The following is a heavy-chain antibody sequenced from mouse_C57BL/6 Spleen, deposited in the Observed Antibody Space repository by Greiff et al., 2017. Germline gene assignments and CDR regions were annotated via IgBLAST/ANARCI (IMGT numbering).Heavy chain of an antibody. CDR1: GYTFTNYW. D-gene: IGHD3-2*02. V-gene: IGHV1-63*01. J-gene: IGHJ3*01. CDR2: IYPGGGYT. CDR3: ASLDSSGYGAWFAY. Sequence: VQLQQSGAELVRPGTSVKMSCKASGYTFTNYWIGWAKQRPGHGLEWIGDIYPGGGYTNYNEKFKGKATLTAETSSSTAYMQLSSLTSEDSAVYYWASLDSSGYGAWFAYWGQGTLVTVSA.